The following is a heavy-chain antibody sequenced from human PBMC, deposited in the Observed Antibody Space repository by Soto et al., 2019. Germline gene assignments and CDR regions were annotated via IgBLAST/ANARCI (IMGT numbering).Heavy chain of an antibody. CDR3: ARDKRTGTSGDAYDI. V-gene: IGHV3-21*01. J-gene: IGHJ3*02. D-gene: IGHD1-1*01. Sequence: GSLRLSCAASGFSFSNYGMNWVRQAPGKGLEWISSISSTSTYIYYADSLQGRFTISRDNANNSLCLQINSLRVEDTAVYYCARDKRTGTSGDAYDIWGQGTMVTVSS. CDR1: GFSFSNYG. CDR2: ISSTSTYI.